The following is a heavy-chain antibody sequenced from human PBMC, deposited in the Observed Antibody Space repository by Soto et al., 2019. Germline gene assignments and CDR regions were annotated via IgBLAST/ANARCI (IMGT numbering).Heavy chain of an antibody. CDR2: IFHIGHT. Sequence: SETLSLTCVVSGGSITSSHWWSWVRQTPGKGLEWIGEIFHIGHTNYNPSLKSRVTISVDTSKNQFSLKLSSVTAADTAVYYCARHSYPYYYYYMDVWGKGTTVTVSS. CDR1: GGSITSSHW. CDR3: ARHSYPYYYYYMDV. V-gene: IGHV4-4*02. J-gene: IGHJ6*03.